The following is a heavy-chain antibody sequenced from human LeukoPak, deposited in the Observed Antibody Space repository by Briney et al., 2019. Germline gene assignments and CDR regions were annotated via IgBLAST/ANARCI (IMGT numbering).Heavy chain of an antibody. CDR3: AREAQHCSGGSCYGGFFQD. Sequence: SETLSLTCAVSGYSLSWIRQPPGKGLEWIAEIDHSGSINYNPSLKSRVTISVDTSKNQFSLKLDSVTAADTAVYYCAREAQHCSGGSCYGGFFQDWGQGTLVTVSS. CDR1: GYS. D-gene: IGHD2-15*01. J-gene: IGHJ1*01. CDR2: IDHSGSI. V-gene: IGHV4-34*01.